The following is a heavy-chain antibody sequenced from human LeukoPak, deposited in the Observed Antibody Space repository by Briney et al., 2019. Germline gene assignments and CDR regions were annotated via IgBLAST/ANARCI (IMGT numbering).Heavy chain of an antibody. CDR2: ISYDGSNK. D-gene: IGHD2-21*02. CDR3: ARDLLPPPPEYIVVVTAIFDY. CDR1: GFTFSSYA. Sequence: GGSLRLSCAASGFTFSSYAMHWVRQAPGKGLEWVAVISYDGSNKYYADSVKGRFTISRDNSKNTLYLQMNSLRAEDTAVYYCARDLLPPPPEYIVVVTAIFDYWGQGTLVTVSS. J-gene: IGHJ4*02. V-gene: IGHV3-30-3*01.